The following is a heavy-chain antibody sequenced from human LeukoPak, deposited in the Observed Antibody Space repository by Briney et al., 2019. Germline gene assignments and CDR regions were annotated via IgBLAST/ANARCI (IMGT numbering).Heavy chain of an antibody. J-gene: IGHJ4*02. CDR1: GFLFSNSW. CDR3: VRDRGYSTFDY. Sequence: GGSLRLSCEASGFLFSNSWMSWVRQAPGKGLEWVANINQDVSERNCVDSVKRRLTISRDDAKESMYLQMNGLRAEDTAVYFCVRDRGYSTFDYWGQGNLVTVSS. D-gene: IGHD4-23*01. V-gene: IGHV3-7*03. CDR2: INQDVSER.